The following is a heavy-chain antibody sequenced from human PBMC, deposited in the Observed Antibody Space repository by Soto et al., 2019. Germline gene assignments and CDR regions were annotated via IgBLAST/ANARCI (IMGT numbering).Heavy chain of an antibody. J-gene: IGHJ3*02. CDR2: ISSSSSYI. Sequence: PGGSLRLSCAASGFSFDTYTMNWVRQAPGKGLEWVSSISSSSSYIYYADSVKGRFTISRDNAKNSLYLQMNSLRAEDTAVYYCARDRYDFWSGYRHAFDIWGQGTMVTVSS. V-gene: IGHV3-21*01. CDR3: ARDRYDFWSGYRHAFDI. D-gene: IGHD3-3*01. CDR1: GFSFDTYT.